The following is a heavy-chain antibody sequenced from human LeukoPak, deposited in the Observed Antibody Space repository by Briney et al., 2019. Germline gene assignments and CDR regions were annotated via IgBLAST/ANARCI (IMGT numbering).Heavy chain of an antibody. CDR1: GYTSTSYG. V-gene: IGHV1-18*01. J-gene: IGHJ4*02. D-gene: IGHD3-10*01. Sequence: ASVTVSFKASGYTSTSYGISWVRQAPGQGLEWMGWISAYNGNTNYAQKLQGRVTMTTDTSTSTAYMELRSLRAEDTAVYYCARTVGRGPGGHFDYWGQGTLVIVSS. CDR2: ISAYNGNT. CDR3: ARTVGRGPGGHFDY.